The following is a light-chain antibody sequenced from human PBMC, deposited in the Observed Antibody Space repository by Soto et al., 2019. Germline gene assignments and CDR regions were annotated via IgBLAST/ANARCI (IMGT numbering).Light chain of an antibody. CDR3: SSYTSSSVVV. CDR1: SSDVGGYNY. CDR2: DVS. J-gene: IGLJ2*01. Sequence: QSALTQPASVSGSPGQSITLSCAGTSSDVGGYNYVSWYQQNPGKAPKLMIYDVSDRPSGVSNRFSGSKSGNTASLTISGLQAEDEADYYCSSYTSSSVVVFGGGTKLTVL. V-gene: IGLV2-14*01.